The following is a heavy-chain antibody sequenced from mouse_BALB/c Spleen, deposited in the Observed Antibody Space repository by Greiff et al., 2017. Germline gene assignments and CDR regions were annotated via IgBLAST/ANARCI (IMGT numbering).Heavy chain of an antibody. CDR1: GFTFSDYY. V-gene: IGHV5-4*02. Sequence: EVHLVESGGGLVKPGGSLKLSCAASGFTFSDYYMYWVRQTPEKRLEWVATISDGGSYTYYPDSVKGRFTISRDNAKNNLYLQMSSLKSEDTAMYYCARDGHYDYAMDYWGQGTSVTVSS. CDR3: ARDGHYDYAMDY. D-gene: IGHD2-4*01. CDR2: ISDGGSYT. J-gene: IGHJ4*01.